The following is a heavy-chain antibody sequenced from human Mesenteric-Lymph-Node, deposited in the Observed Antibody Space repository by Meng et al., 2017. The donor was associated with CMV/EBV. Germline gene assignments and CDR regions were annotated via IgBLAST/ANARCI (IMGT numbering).Heavy chain of an antibody. CDR3: ARDLDSGSYWWY. D-gene: IGHD1-26*01. CDR1: GYTFTGYY. Sequence: ASVKVSCKASGYTFTGYYMHWVRQAPGQGREWMGWINPNSGGTNYAQKFQGRVTMTRDTSISTAYMELSRLRSDDTAVYYCARDLDSGSYWWYWGQGTLVTVSS. V-gene: IGHV1-2*02. J-gene: IGHJ4*02. CDR2: INPNSGGT.